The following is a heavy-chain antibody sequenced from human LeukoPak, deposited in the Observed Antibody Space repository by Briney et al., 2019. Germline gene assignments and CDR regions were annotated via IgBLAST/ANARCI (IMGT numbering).Heavy chain of an antibody. D-gene: IGHD3-22*01. CDR3: ASFYYDSSGLFDY. V-gene: IGHV4-38-2*02. Sequence: SETLSLTCTVSGYSISSGYYWGWIRQPPGKGLEWIGSIYHSGSTYYNPSLKSRVTISVDTSKNQFSLKLNSVTAADTAVYYCASFYYDSSGLFDYWGQGTLVTVSS. CDR1: GYSISSGYY. J-gene: IGHJ4*02. CDR2: IYHSGST.